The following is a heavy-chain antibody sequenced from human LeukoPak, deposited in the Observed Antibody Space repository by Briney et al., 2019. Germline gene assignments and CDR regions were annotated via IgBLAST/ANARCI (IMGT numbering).Heavy chain of an antibody. CDR2: ISGSGGST. Sequence: PGGSLRLSCAASGFTVSSNYMSWVRQAPGKGLEWVSAISGSGGSTYYADSVKGRFTISRDNSKNTLYLQMNSLRAEDTAVYYCAKVQSAGGWEPNDYWGQGSLVTVSS. J-gene: IGHJ4*02. CDR1: GFTVSSNY. D-gene: IGHD1-26*01. CDR3: AKVQSAGGWEPNDY. V-gene: IGHV3-23*01.